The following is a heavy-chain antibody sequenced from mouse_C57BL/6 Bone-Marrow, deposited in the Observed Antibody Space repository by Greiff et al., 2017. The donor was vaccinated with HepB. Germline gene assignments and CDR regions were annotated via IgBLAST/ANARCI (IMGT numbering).Heavy chain of an antibody. Sequence: EVKLMESGGGLVKPGGSLKLSCAASGFTFSSYAMSWVRQTPEKRLEWVATISDGGSYTYYPDNVKGRFTISRDNAKNNLYLQMSHLKSEDTAMYYCARDDYGGSYGYYAMDYWGQGTSVTVSS. V-gene: IGHV5-4*01. CDR2: ISDGGSYT. J-gene: IGHJ4*01. CDR3: ARDDYGGSYGYYAMDY. CDR1: GFTFSSYA. D-gene: IGHD1-1*01.